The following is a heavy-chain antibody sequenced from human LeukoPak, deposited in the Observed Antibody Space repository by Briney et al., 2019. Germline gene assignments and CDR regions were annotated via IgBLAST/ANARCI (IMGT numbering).Heavy chain of an antibody. V-gene: IGHV4-61*02. CDR2: IYTSGST. CDR1: GGSISSGSYY. Sequence: SQTLSLTCTVSGGSISSGSYYWSWIRQPAGKGLEWIGRIYTSGSTNYNPSLKSRVTISVDTSKNQFSLKLSSVTAADTAVYYCAREWRHYDSSGYDHAFDIWGQGTMVTVSS. CDR3: AREWRHYDSSGYDHAFDI. D-gene: IGHD3-22*01. J-gene: IGHJ3*02.